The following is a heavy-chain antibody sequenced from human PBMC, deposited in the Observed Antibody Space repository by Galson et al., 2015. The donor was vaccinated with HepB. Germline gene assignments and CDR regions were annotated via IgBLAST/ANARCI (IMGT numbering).Heavy chain of an antibody. CDR3: ARGPSYSSTWNDY. Sequence: SLRLSCAASGFTFRTYNMNWVRQTPGKGLEWVSSITINSGYIYYVDSVKGRFTISRDNAKNSLYLQMNSLRAEDTAVYYCARGPSYSSTWNDYWGQGTLVTVSA. CDR2: ITINSGYI. D-gene: IGHD6-13*01. V-gene: IGHV3-21*01. CDR1: GFTFRTYN. J-gene: IGHJ4*02.